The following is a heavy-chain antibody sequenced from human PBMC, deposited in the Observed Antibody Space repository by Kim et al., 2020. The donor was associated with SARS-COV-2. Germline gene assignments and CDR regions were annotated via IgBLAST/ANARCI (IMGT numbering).Heavy chain of an antibody. CDR3: ARAPSSWQDY. V-gene: IGHV4-34*01. CDR2: INHSGST. CDR1: GGSFSGYY. J-gene: IGHJ4*02. Sequence: SETLSLTCAVYGGSFSGYYWSWIRQPPGKGLEWIGEINHSGSTNYNPSLKSRVTISVDTSKNQFSLKLSSVTAADTAVYYCARAPSSWQDYWGQGTLVTVSS.